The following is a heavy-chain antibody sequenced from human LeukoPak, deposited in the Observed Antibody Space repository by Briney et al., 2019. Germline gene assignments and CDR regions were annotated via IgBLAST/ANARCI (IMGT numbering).Heavy chain of an antibody. CDR3: ASRAGYCSSTSCYSGY. V-gene: IGHV3-21*01. Sequence: PGGSLRLSCAASGFTFSSYSMNWARQAPGKGLEWVSSISSSSSYIYYADSVKGRFTISRDNAKNSLYLQMNSLRAEDTAVYYCASRAGYCSSTSCYSGYWGQGTLVTVSS. J-gene: IGHJ4*02. CDR1: GFTFSSYS. CDR2: ISSSSSYI. D-gene: IGHD2-2*01.